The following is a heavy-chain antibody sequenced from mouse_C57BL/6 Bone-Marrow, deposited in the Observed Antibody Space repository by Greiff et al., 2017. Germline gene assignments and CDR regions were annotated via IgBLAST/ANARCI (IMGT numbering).Heavy chain of an antibody. V-gene: IGHV5-4*01. D-gene: IGHD1-1*01. J-gene: IGHJ4*01. CDR2: ISDGGSYT. Sequence: EVKLMESGGGLVKPGGSLKLSCAASGFTFSSYAMSWVRQTPEKRLEWVATISDGGSYTYYPDNVKGRFTISRGNAKNNLYLQMSHLKSEDTAMYYCARDTGSSPHWGQGTSVTVSS. CDR1: GFTFSSYA. CDR3: ARDTGSSPH.